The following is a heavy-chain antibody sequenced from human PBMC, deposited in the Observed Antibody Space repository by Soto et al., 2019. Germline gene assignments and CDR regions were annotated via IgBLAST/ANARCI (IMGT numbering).Heavy chain of an antibody. CDR2: ISGRGGSI. Sequence: GGSLRLSCAASGFTFSNHAMSWVRQAHRKGQEWVSAISGRGGSIFYADSVKGQFTISRDNSKNTLFLQMNSLRAEDTAVYFCAKGNYNYGDALDIWGQGTMVTVSS. D-gene: IGHD4-17*01. CDR3: AKGNYNYGDALDI. CDR1: GFTFSNHA. V-gene: IGHV3-23*01. J-gene: IGHJ3*02.